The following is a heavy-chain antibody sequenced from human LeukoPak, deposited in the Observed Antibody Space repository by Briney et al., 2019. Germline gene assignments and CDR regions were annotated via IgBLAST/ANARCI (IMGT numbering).Heavy chain of an antibody. CDR1: GYSFTRYW. Sequence: GESLKISCRGSGYSFTRYWIGWVRPMPGKGRDWMGILYPGDSHTRYRPSSQGQVPISADKSTSTAYLQWSSLKASDTAMYYCARLFYYGMDVWGQGTTVTVSS. J-gene: IGHJ6*02. V-gene: IGHV5-51*01. CDR3: ARLFYYGMDV. CDR2: LYPGDSHT.